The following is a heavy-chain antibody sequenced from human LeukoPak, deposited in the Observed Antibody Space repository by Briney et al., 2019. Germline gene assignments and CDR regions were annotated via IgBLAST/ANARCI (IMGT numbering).Heavy chain of an antibody. D-gene: IGHD2-15*01. Sequence: GGSLRLSCAASGFTFSNYAMSWVRQAPGKGLEWVSALSGSGDRSYYADSVKGRFTISRDNAKNSLYLQMNSLRAEDTAVYYCARVPHGGYVDYWGQGTLVTVSS. CDR2: LSGSGDRS. J-gene: IGHJ4*02. CDR3: ARVPHGGYVDY. CDR1: GFTFSNYA. V-gene: IGHV3-23*01.